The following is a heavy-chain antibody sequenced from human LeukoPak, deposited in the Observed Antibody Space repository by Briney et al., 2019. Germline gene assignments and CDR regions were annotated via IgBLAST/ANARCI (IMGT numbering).Heavy chain of an antibody. V-gene: IGHV3-21*01. CDR3: TRVSYADGGYFDY. D-gene: IGHD3-16*01. J-gene: IGHJ4*02. CDR2: ISRSGNYT. Sequence: GGSLTLSCAASGFTFSSYYMNWVRQAPGKGLEWVSSISRSGNYTYYVDSVKGRFTISRDNAKNSLYLQMNSLRAEDTAVYYCTRVSYADGGYFDYWGQGTLVTVSS. CDR1: GFTFSSYY.